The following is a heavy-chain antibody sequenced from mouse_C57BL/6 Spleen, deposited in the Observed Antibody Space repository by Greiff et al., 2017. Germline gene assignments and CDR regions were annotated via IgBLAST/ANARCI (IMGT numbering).Heavy chain of an antibody. V-gene: IGHV6-3*01. J-gene: IGHJ4*01. D-gene: IGHD3-2*02. CDR3: ASGYYAMDY. Sequence: DVMLVESGGGLVQPGGSMKLSCVASGYTFSNYWMNWVRQTPGQGLEWVAQIRLKSDNYETHYAVPVKGRFTISRDESKSSVYLQMNSLTAEDTAIYYCASGYYAMDYWGQGTSVTVSS. CDR1: GYTFSNYW. CDR2: IRLKSDNYET.